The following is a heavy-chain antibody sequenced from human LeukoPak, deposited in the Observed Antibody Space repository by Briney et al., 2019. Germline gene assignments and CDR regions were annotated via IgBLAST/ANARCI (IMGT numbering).Heavy chain of an antibody. J-gene: IGHJ4*02. CDR2: INPNSGGT. CDR3: AKDICSSTGCHEFDY. V-gene: IGHV1-2*02. CDR1: GYTFTGYY. D-gene: IGHD2-2*01. Sequence: ASVKVSCKASGYTFTGYYMHWVRQAPGQGLEWMGWINPNSGGTNYAQKFQGRVTMTRDTSISTAYMELSRLRSDDTALYYCAKDICSSTGCHEFDYWGQGTLVTVSS.